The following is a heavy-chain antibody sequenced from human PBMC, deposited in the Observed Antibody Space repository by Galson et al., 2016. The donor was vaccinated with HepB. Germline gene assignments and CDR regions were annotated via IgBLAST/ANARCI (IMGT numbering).Heavy chain of an antibody. D-gene: IGHD4-17*01. CDR2: INTNSGGT. Sequence: SVKVSCKASEYYFPDYYIHWVRQAPGQGLEWMGWINTNSGGTNYPQNFQGRVTLTRDTAISTAYMELRSVTSDDTAVYYCARARDYGDGGWYFDLWGRGTLVTVSS. CDR1: EYYFPDYY. J-gene: IGHJ2*01. V-gene: IGHV1-2*02. CDR3: ARARDYGDGGWYFDL.